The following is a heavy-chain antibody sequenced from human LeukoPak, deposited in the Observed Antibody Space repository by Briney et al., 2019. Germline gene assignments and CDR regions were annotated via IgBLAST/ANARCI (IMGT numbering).Heavy chain of an antibody. CDR1: GFTFTSSA. CDR2: IVVGSGNT. Sequence: EASVKVSCKASGFTFTSSAMQWVRQARGQRLEWIGWIVVGSGNTNYAQKFQERVTITRDMSTSTAYMELSSLRSEDTAVYYCAAASVLRYFDWLSTFDYWGQGTLVTVSS. D-gene: IGHD3-9*01. V-gene: IGHV1-58*02. CDR3: AAASVLRYFDWLSTFDY. J-gene: IGHJ4*02.